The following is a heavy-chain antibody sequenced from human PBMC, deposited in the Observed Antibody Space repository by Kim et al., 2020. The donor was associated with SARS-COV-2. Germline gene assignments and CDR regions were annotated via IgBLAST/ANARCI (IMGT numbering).Heavy chain of an antibody. Sequence: GGSLRLSCAASGFTFSSYGMHWVRQAPGKGLEWVAVISYDGSNKYYADSVKGRFTISRDNSKNTLYLQMNSLRAEDTAVYYCAKGGVALTAATFDYWGQGTLVTVSS. CDR1: GFTFSSYG. D-gene: IGHD2-21*02. CDR2: ISYDGSNK. J-gene: IGHJ4*02. V-gene: IGHV3-30*18. CDR3: AKGGVALTAATFDY.